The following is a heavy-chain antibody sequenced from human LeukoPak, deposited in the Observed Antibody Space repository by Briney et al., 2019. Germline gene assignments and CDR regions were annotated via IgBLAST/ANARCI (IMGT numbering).Heavy chain of an antibody. CDR3: ARSYYDILTGPFDY. CDR1: GFTFSNYG. J-gene: IGHJ4*02. CDR2: ISSSSSYI. Sequence: GGSLRLSCAASGFTFSNYGMNWVRQAPGKGLEWVSSISSSSSYIYYADSVKGRFTISRDNAKNSLYLQMNSLRAEDTAVYYCARSYYDILTGPFDYWGQGTLVTVSS. D-gene: IGHD3-9*01. V-gene: IGHV3-21*01.